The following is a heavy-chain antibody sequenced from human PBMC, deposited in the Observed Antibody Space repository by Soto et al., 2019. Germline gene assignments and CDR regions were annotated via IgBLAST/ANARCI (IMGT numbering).Heavy chain of an antibody. D-gene: IGHD2-2*01. V-gene: IGHV4-59*01. CDR3: ARGLGYQLLGYYFDY. J-gene: IGHJ4*02. CDR1: GGSIISYY. Sequence: PSETLSLTCTVSGGSIISYYWSWIRQPPGKGLEWIGYIYYSGSTNYNPSLKSRVTISVDTSKNQFSLKLSSVTAADTAVYYCARGLGYQLLGYYFDYWGQGTLVTVSS. CDR2: IYYSGST.